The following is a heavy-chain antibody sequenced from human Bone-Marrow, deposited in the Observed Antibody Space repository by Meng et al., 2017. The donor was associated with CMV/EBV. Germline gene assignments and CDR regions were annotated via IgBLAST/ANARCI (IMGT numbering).Heavy chain of an antibody. V-gene: IGHV1-69*05. CDR2: IIPIFGTA. J-gene: IGHJ5*02. CDR3: ARAWKPSLSDYYGSGSYFGWFDP. D-gene: IGHD3-10*01. CDR1: GGTFSSYA. Sequence: SVKVSCKASGGTFSSYAISWVRQAPGQGLEWMGGIIPIFGTANYAQKFQGRVTITTDESTSTAYMELSSLRSEDTAVYYCARAWKPSLSDYYGSGSYFGWFDPWGQGPLVTVSS.